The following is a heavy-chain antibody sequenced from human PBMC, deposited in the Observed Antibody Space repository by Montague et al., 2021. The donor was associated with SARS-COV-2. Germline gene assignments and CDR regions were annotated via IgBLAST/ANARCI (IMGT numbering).Heavy chain of an antibody. CDR3: ARGRQHFNMIVVVMTGGEYYFGY. V-gene: IGHV4-34*01. CDR1: GGSFSANY. CDR2: INHRGAS. D-gene: IGHD3-22*01. Sequence: SETLSLTCAVYGGSFSANYWSWIRKPPGTGLEWTGEINHRGASNYNPSLKSRVSISVDTSTNQFSLYLGSVTAADTAVYYCARGRQHFNMIVVVMTGGEYYFGYWGQGSLVTVSS. J-gene: IGHJ4*02.